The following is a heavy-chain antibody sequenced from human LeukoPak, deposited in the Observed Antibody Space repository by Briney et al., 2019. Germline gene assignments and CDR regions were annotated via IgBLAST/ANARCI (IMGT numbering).Heavy chain of an antibody. V-gene: IGHV6-1*01. CDR3: ARDRKSSGWVAYYYYGMDV. CDR2: TYYRYKWYN. Sequence: SLSLSLTYAISGDSVSRNSDAWNWIRQSPSRDLDWLGRTYYRYKWYNHYAVSVKSRITINPDTSKNQFSLQLNSVTPEDTAVYYCARDRKSSGWVAYYYYGMDVWGQGTTVTVSS. D-gene: IGHD6-19*01. CDR1: GDSVSRNSDA. J-gene: IGHJ6*02.